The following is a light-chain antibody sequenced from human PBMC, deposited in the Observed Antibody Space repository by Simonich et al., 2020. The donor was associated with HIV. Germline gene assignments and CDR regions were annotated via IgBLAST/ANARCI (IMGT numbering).Light chain of an antibody. Sequence: EIVMTQSPATLSVSPGERATLSCRASQSVSSNLAWYQQKPGQAPRLLIYGASTRATGIPARFSGSGSETEFTLTISSLQPDDFATYYCQHFNNYSWTFGQGTKVESK. CDR1: QSVSSN. CDR3: QHFNNYSWT. J-gene: IGKJ1*01. V-gene: IGKV3-15*01. CDR2: GAS.